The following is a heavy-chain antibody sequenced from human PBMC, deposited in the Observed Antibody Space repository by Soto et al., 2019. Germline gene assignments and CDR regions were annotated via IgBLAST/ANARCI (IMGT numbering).Heavy chain of an antibody. CDR2: ISPDGKNT. V-gene: IGHV3-74*01. J-gene: IGHJ3*02. CDR1: GFTFSSYW. Sequence: PGGSLRLSCAASGFTFSSYWMHWVRQVPGKGLVWVSRISPDGKNTNYADSVKGRFTISRDNAKNSLYLQMNSLRAEDTAVYYCAEEQGDAFDIWGQGTMVTVSS. CDR3: AEEQGDAFDI. D-gene: IGHD1-1*01.